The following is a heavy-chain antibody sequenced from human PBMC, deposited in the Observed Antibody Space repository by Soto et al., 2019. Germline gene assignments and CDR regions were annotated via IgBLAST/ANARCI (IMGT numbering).Heavy chain of an antibody. CDR3: TKGAYGMDV. CDR2: ISGSVGST. J-gene: IGHJ6*02. CDR1: GFSFNSYV. Sequence: EVQLLESGGGLVQPGGSLRLSCAASGFSFNSYVMSWVRQAPGKGLEWVSAISGSVGSTYYADSVKGRFTISRDNSKNTVYLQMSSLRAEDTALYYCTKGAYGMDVWSQGTTVTVSS. V-gene: IGHV3-23*01.